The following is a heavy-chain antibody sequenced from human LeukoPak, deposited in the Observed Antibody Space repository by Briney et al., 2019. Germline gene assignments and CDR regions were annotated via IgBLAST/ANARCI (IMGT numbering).Heavy chain of an antibody. V-gene: IGHV3-30-3*01. CDR1: GITFRNYA. CDR3: AKDPVAAAGTFYYMAV. D-gene: IGHD6-13*01. J-gene: IGHJ6*03. CDR2: ISYDGSNK. Sequence: GGSLRLSCAASGITFRNYAMHWVRQAPGKGLEWVAVISYDGSNKYYPDSVKGRFTISRDNTKNTLYLEINSLRPDDTGIYYCAKDPVAAAGTFYYMAVWGKGTTVTVSS.